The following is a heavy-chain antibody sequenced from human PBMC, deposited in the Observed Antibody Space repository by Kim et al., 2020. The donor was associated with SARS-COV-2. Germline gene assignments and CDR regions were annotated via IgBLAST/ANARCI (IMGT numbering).Heavy chain of an antibody. Sequence: GGSLRLSCAASGFTFSSYGMHWVRQAPGKGLEWVAVISYDGSNKYYADSVKGRFTISRDNSKNTLYLQMNSLRAEDTAVYYCAKDHGGSQYQLSRYYYYYYGMDVWGQGTTVTVSS. CDR2: ISYDGSNK. CDR3: AKDHGGSQYQLSRYYYYYYGMDV. V-gene: IGHV3-30*18. CDR1: GFTFSSYG. J-gene: IGHJ6*02. D-gene: IGHD2-2*01.